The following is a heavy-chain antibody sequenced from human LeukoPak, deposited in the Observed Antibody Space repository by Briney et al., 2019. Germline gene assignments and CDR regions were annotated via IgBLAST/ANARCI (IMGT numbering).Heavy chain of an antibody. V-gene: IGHV3-21*01. Sequence: PGGSLRLSCAASGFTFSSYSMNWARQAPGKGLEWVSSISSSSSYIYYADSVKGRFTISRDNAKNSLYLQMNSLRAEDTAVYYCARDQSTSDAFDIWGQGTMVTVSS. CDR3: ARDQSTSDAFDI. CDR2: ISSSSSYI. CDR1: GFTFSSYS. J-gene: IGHJ3*02.